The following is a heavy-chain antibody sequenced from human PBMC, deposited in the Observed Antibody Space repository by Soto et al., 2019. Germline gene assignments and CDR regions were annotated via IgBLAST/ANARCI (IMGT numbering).Heavy chain of an antibody. CDR2: ISGSGGST. V-gene: IGHV3-23*01. CDR1: GFTFSSYA. J-gene: IGHJ3*02. Sequence: GGSLRLSCAASGFTFSSYAMSWVRQAPWKGLEWVSAISGSGGSTYYADSVKGRFTISRDNSKNTLYLQMNSLRAEDTAVYYCAKPRPHQSSSWAIDAFDIWGQGTMVTVSS. D-gene: IGHD6-13*01. CDR3: AKPRPHQSSSWAIDAFDI.